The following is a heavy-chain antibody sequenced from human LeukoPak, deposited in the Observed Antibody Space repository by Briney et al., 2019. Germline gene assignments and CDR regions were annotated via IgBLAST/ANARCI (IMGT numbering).Heavy chain of an antibody. D-gene: IGHD5-18*01. CDR3: ARRGYSHGYLWGGFDY. J-gene: IGHJ4*02. V-gene: IGHV4-34*01. Sequence: PSETLSLTCAVYGGSFSGYYWSWIRQPPGKGLGWIGEINHSGSTNYNPSLKSRVTISVDTSKNQFSLKLSSVTAADTAVYYCARRGYSHGYLWGGFDYWGQGTLVTVSS. CDR1: GGSFSGYY. CDR2: INHSGST.